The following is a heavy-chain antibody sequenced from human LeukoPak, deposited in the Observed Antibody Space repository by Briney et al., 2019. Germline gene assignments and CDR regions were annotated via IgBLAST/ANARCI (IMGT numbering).Heavy chain of an antibody. V-gene: IGHV3-23*01. Sequence: GGPLRLSCAASGFTFSSYAMSWVRQAPGKGLEWVSAIRCSGGSTYYADSVTGRFPISRDHSKNTLYLKMNSLRAEETAVYYCAKETHYYGSGSPFDYWGQGTLVTVSS. D-gene: IGHD3-10*01. CDR1: GFTFSSYA. CDR3: AKETHYYGSGSPFDY. CDR2: IRCSGGST. J-gene: IGHJ4*02.